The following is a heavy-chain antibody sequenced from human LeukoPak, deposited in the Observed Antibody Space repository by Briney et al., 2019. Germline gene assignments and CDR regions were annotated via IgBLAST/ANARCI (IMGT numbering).Heavy chain of an antibody. D-gene: IGHD7-27*01. V-gene: IGHV5-51*01. CDR3: ASLPLTGGYYFDY. CDR2: IYPGDSDT. J-gene: IGHJ4*02. Sequence: GESLKISCKGSGYSFTSYWIGWVRQMPGKSLEWMGIIYPGDSDTRYSPSFQGQVTISADKSISTAFLQWSSLKASDTAMYYCASLPLTGGYYFDYWGQGTLVTVSS. CDR1: GYSFTSYW.